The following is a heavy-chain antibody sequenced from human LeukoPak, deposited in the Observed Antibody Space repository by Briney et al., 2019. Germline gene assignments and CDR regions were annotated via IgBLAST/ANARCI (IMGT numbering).Heavy chain of an antibody. CDR2: IYYSGST. CDR1: GGSLRSYY. D-gene: IGHD3-10*01. V-gene: IGHV4-59*01. J-gene: IGHJ4*02. Sequence: PSETLSLTCTVSGGSLRSYYWSWIRQPPGKGLEWIGYIYYSGSTNYNPSLKSRATISVDTSKNQFSLKLSSVTAADTAVYYCSRRVGGSGSYEDSWGQGTLVTVSS. CDR3: SRRVGGSGSYEDS.